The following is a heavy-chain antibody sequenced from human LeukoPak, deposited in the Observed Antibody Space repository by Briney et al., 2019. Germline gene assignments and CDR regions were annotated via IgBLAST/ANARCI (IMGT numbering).Heavy chain of an antibody. CDR3: ARDLSRGYSSSWYDAFDI. V-gene: IGHV3-7*01. CDR1: GFTFSSYW. D-gene: IGHD6-13*01. J-gene: IGHJ3*02. Sequence: GGSLRLSCAASGFTFSSYWMSWVRQAPGKGLEWVANIKQDGSEKYYVDSVKGRFTISRDNAKNSLCLQMNSLRAEDTAVYYCARDLSRGYSSSWYDAFDIWGQGTMVTVSS. CDR2: IKQDGSEK.